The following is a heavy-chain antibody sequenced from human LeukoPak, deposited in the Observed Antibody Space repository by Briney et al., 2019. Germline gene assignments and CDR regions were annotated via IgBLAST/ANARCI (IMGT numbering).Heavy chain of an antibody. D-gene: IGHD3-9*01. J-gene: IGHJ4*02. CDR1: GASISSYH. CDR2: IYYSGST. Sequence: SETLSLTCTVSGASISSYHWSWIRQPPGKGLEWIGYIYYSGSTNYNPSLKSRVTISVDTSKNQFSLKLRSVTAADTAVYYCARVTGYMIEDYFDYWGQGILVTVSS. CDR3: ARVTGYMIEDYFDY. V-gene: IGHV4-59*01.